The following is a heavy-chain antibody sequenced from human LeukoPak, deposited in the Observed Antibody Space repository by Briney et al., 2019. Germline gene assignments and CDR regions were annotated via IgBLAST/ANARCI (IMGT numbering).Heavy chain of an antibody. J-gene: IGHJ3*02. D-gene: IGHD3-22*01. CDR1: GGSFSGYY. CDR2: INHSGST. V-gene: IGHV4-34*01. CDR3: ARDSSGYYHPDTFDI. Sequence: SETLSLTCAVYGGSFSGYYWSWVRQPPGKGLEWIGEINHSGSTNYNPSLKSRVTISVDTSKNQFSLKLSSVTAADTAVYYCARDSSGYYHPDTFDIWGQGTMVTVSS.